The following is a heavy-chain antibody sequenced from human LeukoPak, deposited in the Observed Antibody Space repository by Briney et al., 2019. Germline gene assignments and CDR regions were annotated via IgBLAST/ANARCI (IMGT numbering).Heavy chain of an antibody. Sequence: PSETLSLTCTVSGGSITSSTYYWGWVRQPPGKGLEWNGSIHFSGSTDYNPSLKSRATMSVDTSKNQFSLKLSSVTAADTAVYYCARRRAVAGDCWGQGALVTVSS. CDR1: GGSITSSTYY. D-gene: IGHD6-19*01. CDR3: ARRRAVAGDC. V-gene: IGHV4-39*01. J-gene: IGHJ4*02. CDR2: IHFSGST.